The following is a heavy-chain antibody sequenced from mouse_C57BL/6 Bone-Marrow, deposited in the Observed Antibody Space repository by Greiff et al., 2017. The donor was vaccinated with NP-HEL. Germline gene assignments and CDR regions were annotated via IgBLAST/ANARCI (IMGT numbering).Heavy chain of an antibody. CDR1: GFTFSSYA. CDR2: ISDGGSYT. CDR3: ARGSVLFDY. V-gene: IGHV5-4*03. Sequence: EVKLMESGGGLVKPGGSLKLSCAASGFTFSSYAMSWVRQTPEKRLEWVATISDGGSYTYYPDNVKGRFTISRDNAKNNLYLQMSHLKSDDTAMYYCARGSVLFDYWGQGTTLTVSS. J-gene: IGHJ2*01.